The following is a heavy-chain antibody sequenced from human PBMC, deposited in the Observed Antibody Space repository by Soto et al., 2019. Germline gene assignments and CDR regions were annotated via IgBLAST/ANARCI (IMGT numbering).Heavy chain of an antibody. CDR2: IYYNGNT. CDR1: GGSISSYY. D-gene: IGHD3-22*01. J-gene: IGHJ4*02. Sequence: QVQLQESGPGLVKPSETLSLTCTVSGGSISSYYWSWIRQPPGKGLEWIGYIYYNGNTNYNPSLKRRVTISVAASNNQFSLKLSSVTAADTAVYYCARATYYYGRSGYLYYFDSWGQGALVTVSS. CDR3: ARATYYYGRSGYLYYFDS. V-gene: IGHV4-59*01.